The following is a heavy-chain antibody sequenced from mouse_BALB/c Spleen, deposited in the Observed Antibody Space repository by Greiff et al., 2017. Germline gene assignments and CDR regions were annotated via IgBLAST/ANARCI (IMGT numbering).Heavy chain of an antibody. CDR2: ILPGSGST. Sequence: QVQLKQSGAELMKPGASVNISCKATGYTFSSYWIEWVKQRPGHGLEWIGEILPGSGSTNYNEKFKGKATFTADTSSNTAYMQLSSLTSEDSAVYYCARSPGLRRWYFDVWGAGTTVTVSS. J-gene: IGHJ1*01. CDR1: GYTFSSYW. D-gene: IGHD2-4*01. CDR3: ARSPGLRRWYFDV. V-gene: IGHV1-9*01.